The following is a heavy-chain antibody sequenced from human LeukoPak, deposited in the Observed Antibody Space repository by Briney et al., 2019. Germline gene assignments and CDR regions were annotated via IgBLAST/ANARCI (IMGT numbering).Heavy chain of an antibody. J-gene: IGHJ5*02. CDR3: ARGVRGIQLWLRRNWFDP. Sequence: SETLSLTCTVSGGSISSYYWSWIRQPPGKGLEWIGYIYYSGSTNYNPSLKRRVTISVDTSKNQFSLKLSSVTAADTAVYYCARGVRGIQLWLRRNWFDPWGQGTLVTVSS. V-gene: IGHV4-59*01. CDR2: IYYSGST. D-gene: IGHD5-18*01. CDR1: GGSISSYY.